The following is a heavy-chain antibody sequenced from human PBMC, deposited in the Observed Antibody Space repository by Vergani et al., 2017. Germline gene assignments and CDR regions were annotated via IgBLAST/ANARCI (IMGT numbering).Heavy chain of an antibody. D-gene: IGHD3-3*01. Sequence: QVQLQESGPGLVKPSETLSLTCTVSGGSISSHYWSWIRQPPGKGLEWIGYIYYSGSTNYNPSLKSRVTISVDTSKNQFSLKLSSVTAADTAVYYCARGGDFSPRRVEGAVDIWGQGTMVTVSS. CDR1: GGSISSHY. CDR2: IYYSGST. J-gene: IGHJ3*02. V-gene: IGHV4-59*11. CDR3: ARGGDFSPRRVEGAVDI.